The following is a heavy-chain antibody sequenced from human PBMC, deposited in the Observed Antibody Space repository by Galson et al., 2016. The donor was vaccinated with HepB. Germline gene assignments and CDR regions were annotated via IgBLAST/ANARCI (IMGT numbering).Heavy chain of an antibody. CDR3: ARDPLGASTLDY. J-gene: IGHJ4*02. CDR1: GYTFTSYA. Sequence: SVKVSCKASGYTFTSYAMHWVRQAPGQRLEWMGWINAGSGNTEYSQKFQDRVTITRDTSASTAYMEVSSLRSEDTAVYYCARDPLGASTLDYWGQETLVTVSS. CDR2: INAGSGNT. V-gene: IGHV1-3*01. D-gene: IGHD1-26*01.